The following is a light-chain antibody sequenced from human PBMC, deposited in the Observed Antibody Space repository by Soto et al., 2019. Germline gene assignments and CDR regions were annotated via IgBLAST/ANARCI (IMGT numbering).Light chain of an antibody. CDR2: GAS. CDR3: HQYGSSPWT. Sequence: EVVLTQSPGTLSLSPGERATLSCRASETVTSDYLAWYQQKPGQAPRLLFYGASRRAAGIPDRFSGSGSGTDFTLIISRLEPEDFVVYYCHQYGSSPWTFGQVTKVEIK. V-gene: IGKV3-20*01. CDR1: ETVTSDY. J-gene: IGKJ1*01.